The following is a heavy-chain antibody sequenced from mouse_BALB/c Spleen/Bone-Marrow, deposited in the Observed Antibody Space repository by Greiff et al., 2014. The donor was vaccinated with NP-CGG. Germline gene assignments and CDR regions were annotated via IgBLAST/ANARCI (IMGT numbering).Heavy chain of an antibody. CDR2: IDPANGNT. J-gene: IGHJ1*01. V-gene: IGHV14-3*02. Sequence: VQLQQSGAELVKPGASAKLSCTASGFNIKDTYTHWVKQRPEQGLEWVGRIDPANGNTKYDPKFQGKATITADTSSNTAYLQLSSLTSEDTAVYYCATMITDWYFDVWGAGTTVTVSS. CDR3: ATMITDWYFDV. D-gene: IGHD2-4*01. CDR1: GFNIKDTY.